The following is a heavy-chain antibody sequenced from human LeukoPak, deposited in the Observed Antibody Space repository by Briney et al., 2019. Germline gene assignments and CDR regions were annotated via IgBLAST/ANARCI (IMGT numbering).Heavy chain of an antibody. J-gene: IGHJ6*03. Sequence: GGSLRLSCAASGFTFSSYSMNWVRQAPGKGLEWVSYISSRSATIYYADSVKGRFTISRDNAKNSLYLQMNSLRAEDTAVYYCARDPYSGTYGDTYYYYMDVWGKGTTVTISS. V-gene: IGHV3-48*01. D-gene: IGHD1-26*01. CDR2: ISSRSATI. CDR3: ARDPYSGTYGDTYYYYMDV. CDR1: GFTFSSYS.